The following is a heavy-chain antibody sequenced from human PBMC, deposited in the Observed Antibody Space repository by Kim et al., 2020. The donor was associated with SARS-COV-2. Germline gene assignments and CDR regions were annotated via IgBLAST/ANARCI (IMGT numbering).Heavy chain of an antibody. J-gene: IGHJ4*02. V-gene: IGHV3-23*01. Sequence: SGGSTNNADSGEGRFTVTRDTSKNTRFLQMNSLRAEDTAVYYCAKDIRPTYWGQGTPVTVSS. CDR3: AKDIRPTY. CDR2: SGGST.